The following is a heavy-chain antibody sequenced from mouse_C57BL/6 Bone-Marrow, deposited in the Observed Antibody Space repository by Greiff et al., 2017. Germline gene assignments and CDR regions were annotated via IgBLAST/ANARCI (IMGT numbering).Heavy chain of an antibody. D-gene: IGHD2-4*01. CDR2: ISNLAYSI. CDR1: GFTFSDYG. J-gene: IGHJ4*01. Sequence: EVQRVESGGGLVQPGGSLKLSCAASGFTFSDYGMAWVRQAPRKGPEWVAFISNLAYSIYYADTVTGRFTISRENAKNTLYLEMSSLRSEDTAMYYCARRGLRRGYAMDYWGQGTSVTVSS. V-gene: IGHV5-15*01. CDR3: ARRGLRRGYAMDY.